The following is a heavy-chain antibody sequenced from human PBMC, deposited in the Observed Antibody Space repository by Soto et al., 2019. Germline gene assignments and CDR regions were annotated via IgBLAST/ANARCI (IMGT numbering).Heavy chain of an antibody. CDR2: ISAYNGNT. CDR1: GYTFTGYG. D-gene: IGHD5-18*01. Sequence: GASVKVSCKASGYTFTGYGISWVRQAPGQGLEWMGWISAYNGNTNYAQKLQGRVTMTTDTSTSTAYMELRSLRSDDTAVYYCARDRGNQAAAMVRNAFDIWGQGTMVTVSS. CDR3: ARDRGNQAAAMVRNAFDI. J-gene: IGHJ3*02. V-gene: IGHV1-18*01.